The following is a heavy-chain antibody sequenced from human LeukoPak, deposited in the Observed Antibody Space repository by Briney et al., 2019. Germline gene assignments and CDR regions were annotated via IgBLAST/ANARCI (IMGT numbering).Heavy chain of an antibody. J-gene: IGHJ4*02. CDR1: GFTFSSYA. V-gene: IGHV3-30-3*01. Sequence: SGGSLRLSCAASGFTFSSYAMHWVRQAPGKGLEWVAVISYDGSNKYYADSVKGRFTISRDNSKNTLYLQMNSLRAEDTAVYYCARASNGDPPYFDYWGQGTLVTVSS. CDR3: ARASNGDPPYFDY. CDR2: ISYDGSNK. D-gene: IGHD4-17*01.